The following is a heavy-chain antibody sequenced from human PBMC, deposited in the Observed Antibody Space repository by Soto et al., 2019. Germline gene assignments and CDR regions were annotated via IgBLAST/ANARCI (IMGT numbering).Heavy chain of an antibody. CDR3: ARVGAWFGELDYFDY. J-gene: IGHJ4*02. CDR1: GFTFTSYT. D-gene: IGHD3-10*01. V-gene: IGHV3-21*01. Sequence: KTGGSLRLSCAASGFTFTSYTMNWVRQAPGKGLEWVSSISRYSSDIYYADSVRGRFTISRDNARNSLFLQMDSLRAEDTAVYYCARVGAWFGELDYFDYWGQGTPVTVSS. CDR2: ISRYSSDI.